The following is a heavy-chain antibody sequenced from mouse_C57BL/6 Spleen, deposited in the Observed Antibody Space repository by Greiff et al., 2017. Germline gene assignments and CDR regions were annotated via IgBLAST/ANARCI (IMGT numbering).Heavy chain of an antibody. CDR1: GFTFNTYA. J-gene: IGHJ4*01. D-gene: IGHD1-1*01. Sequence: EVQRVESGGGLVQPKGSLKLSCAASGFTFNTYAMHWVRQAPGKGLEWVARIRSKSSNYATYYADSVKDRFTISRDDSQSMLYLQMNNLKTEDTAMYYCVREDTVATRGYAMDYWGQGTSVTVSS. CDR2: IRSKSSNYAT. V-gene: IGHV10-3*01. CDR3: VREDTVATRGYAMDY.